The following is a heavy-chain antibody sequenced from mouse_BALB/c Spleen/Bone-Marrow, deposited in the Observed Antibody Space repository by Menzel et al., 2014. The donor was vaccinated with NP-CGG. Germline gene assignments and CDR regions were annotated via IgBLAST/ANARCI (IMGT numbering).Heavy chain of an antibody. Sequence: EVMLVESGGDLVKPGGSLKLSCAASGFTFSSYGMSWVRQTPDKRLEWVATISSGGSYTYYPDCVKGRFTISRDNAKNTLYLQMSSLKSEDTAMYYCASTITTVVAEDAMDYWGQGTSVTVSS. J-gene: IGHJ4*01. CDR3: ASTITTVVAEDAMDY. D-gene: IGHD1-1*01. CDR1: GFTFSSYG. CDR2: ISSGGSYT. V-gene: IGHV5-6*01.